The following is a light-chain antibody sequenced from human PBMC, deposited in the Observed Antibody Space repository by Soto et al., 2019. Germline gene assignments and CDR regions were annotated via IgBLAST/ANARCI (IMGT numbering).Light chain of an antibody. CDR3: SSYTSSSTLV. CDR2: DVS. J-gene: IGLJ2*01. Sequence: QSALTQPASVSGSPGQSITISCTGTSCDVGGYDYVSWYQQHPGVAPKLMIYDVSHRPSGVSIRFSGSKSDNTAYLTISGLQAEDDAVYCRSSYTSSSTLVFGGGANHTVL. CDR1: SCDVGGYDY. V-gene: IGLV2-14*03.